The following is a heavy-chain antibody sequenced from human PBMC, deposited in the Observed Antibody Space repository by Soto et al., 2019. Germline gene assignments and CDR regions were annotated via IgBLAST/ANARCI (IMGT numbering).Heavy chain of an antibody. Sequence: SETLSLTCSVSGGSINSYWWSWIRQPAGKGLEWIGRVYSSGTTDYNPSLNSRATLSVETSKNQFSLKLSSVTAADTAAYYCARDIGSYAYGEGYWGQGIQVTVSS. V-gene: IGHV4-4*07. CDR3: ARDIGSYAYGEGY. CDR1: GGSINSYW. CDR2: VYSSGTT. J-gene: IGHJ4*02. D-gene: IGHD3-10*01.